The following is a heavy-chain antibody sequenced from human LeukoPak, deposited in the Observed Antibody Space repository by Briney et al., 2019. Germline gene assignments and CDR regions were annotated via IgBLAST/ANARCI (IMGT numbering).Heavy chain of an antibody. J-gene: IGHJ4*02. CDR3: ARDGEFRYYYDSSGYYFDY. CDR1: GGPFSGYY. Sequence: SETLSLTCAVYGGPFSGYYWSWIRQPPGKGLEWIGEINHSGSTNYNPSLKSRVTISVDTSKNQFSLKLSSVTAADTAVYYCARDGEFRYYYDSSGYYFDYWGQGTLVTVSS. CDR2: INHSGST. D-gene: IGHD3-22*01. V-gene: IGHV4-34*01.